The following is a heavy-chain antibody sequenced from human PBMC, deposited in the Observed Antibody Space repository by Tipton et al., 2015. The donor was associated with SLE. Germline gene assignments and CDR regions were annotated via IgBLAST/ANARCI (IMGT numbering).Heavy chain of an antibody. Sequence: QSGPEVKKPGASVKVSCKASGYTFTSYGISWVRQAPGQGLEWMGWISAYNGNTNYAQKLQGRVTMTTDTSTSTAYMELRSLRSDDTAVYYCARATRTSTVTTRGTYYFDCWGQGTLVPVSS. V-gene: IGHV1-18*01. J-gene: IGHJ4*02. D-gene: IGHD4-17*01. CDR1: GYTFTSYG. CDR2: ISAYNGNT. CDR3: ARATRTSTVTTRGTYYFDC.